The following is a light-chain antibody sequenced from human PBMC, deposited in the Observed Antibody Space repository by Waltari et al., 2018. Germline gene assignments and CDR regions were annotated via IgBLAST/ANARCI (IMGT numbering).Light chain of an antibody. Sequence: QSALTQPRSVSGSPGQSVSISCTGTSSDVGGYNYVSWYQQHPGKAPTFMIYDVTKRPSGVPDRFSGSKSDNPASLTISGLQPEDEADYYCCSYAGSYTWVFGGGTKLTVL. J-gene: IGLJ3*02. CDR2: DVT. CDR1: SSDVGGYNY. V-gene: IGLV2-11*01. CDR3: CSYAGSYTWV.